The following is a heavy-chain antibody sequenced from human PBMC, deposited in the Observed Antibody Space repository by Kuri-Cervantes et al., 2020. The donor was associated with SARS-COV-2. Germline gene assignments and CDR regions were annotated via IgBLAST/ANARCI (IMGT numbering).Heavy chain of an antibody. V-gene: IGHV3-30*03. D-gene: IGHD1-26*01. J-gene: IGHJ3*02. CDR3: ARDYGSYSGPLAFDI. Sequence: GESLKISCAASGFTFSSYSMNWVRQAPGKGLEWVAVISYDGSNKYYADSVKGRFTISRDNSKNTLYLQMNSLRAEDTAVYYCARDYGSYSGPLAFDIWGQGTMVTVSS. CDR1: GFTFSSYS. CDR2: ISYDGSNK.